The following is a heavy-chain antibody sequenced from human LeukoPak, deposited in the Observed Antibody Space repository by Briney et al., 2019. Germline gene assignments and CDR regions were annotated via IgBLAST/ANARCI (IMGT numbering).Heavy chain of an antibody. CDR3: ARSRLGYCSSTSCPNWFDP. V-gene: IGHV4-39*01. J-gene: IGHJ5*02. Sequence: PSETLSLTCTVSGGSISSSSYYWGWIRQPPGKGLEWIGSIYYSGSTYYNPSLKSRVTISVDTSKNQFSLKLSSVTAADTAVYYCARSRLGYCSSTSCPNWFDPWGQGTLVTVSS. D-gene: IGHD2-2*01. CDR1: GGSISSSSYY. CDR2: IYYSGST.